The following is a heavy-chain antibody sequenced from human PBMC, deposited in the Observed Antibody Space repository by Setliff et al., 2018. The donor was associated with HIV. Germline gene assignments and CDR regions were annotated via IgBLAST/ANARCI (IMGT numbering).Heavy chain of an antibody. CDR2: INSDGSST. V-gene: IGHV3-74*01. CDR3: ARDGSGSYYYYYYMDV. D-gene: IGHD1-26*01. CDR1: GFTFSNYW. Sequence: PGGSLRLSCAASGFTFSNYWMHWVRQAPGKGLVWVSRINSDGSSTSYAESVKGRFTISRDNAKNMLYLQMNSLRAEDTAVYYCARDGSGSYYYYYYMDVWGKGTTVTVS. J-gene: IGHJ6*03.